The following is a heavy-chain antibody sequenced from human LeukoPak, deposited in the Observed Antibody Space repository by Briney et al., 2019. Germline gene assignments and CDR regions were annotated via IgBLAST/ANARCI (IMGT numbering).Heavy chain of an antibody. CDR1: GFSLSGYA. V-gene: IGHV3-30-3*01. D-gene: IGHD3-22*01. J-gene: IGHJ6*02. CDR2: ISYDGSNK. Sequence: GGSLRLSCAASGFSLSGYAMHWVRQAPGKGLEWVAVISYDGSNKTYADSVKGRFTISRDNPKNTLYLQMNSLRAEDTAVYFCARDRYYYDSSGYWGQITYYYYYGMDVWGQGTTVTVSS. CDR3: ARDRYYYDSSGYWGQITYYYYYGMDV.